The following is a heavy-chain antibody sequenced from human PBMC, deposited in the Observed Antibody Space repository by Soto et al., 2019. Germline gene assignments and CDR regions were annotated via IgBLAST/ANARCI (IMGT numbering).Heavy chain of an antibody. V-gene: IGHV4-59*08. CDR2: IYYSGST. Sequence: SGTLSLTCTVSGGSISSYYWSWIRQPPGKGLEWIGYIYYSGSTNYNPSLKSRVTISVDTSKNQFSLKLSSVTAADTAVYYCARHVRYDYIWGSYRGKNWFAPWGQGTLVTVSS. CDR3: ARHVRYDYIWGSYRGKNWFAP. J-gene: IGHJ5*02. D-gene: IGHD3-16*02. CDR1: GGSISSYY.